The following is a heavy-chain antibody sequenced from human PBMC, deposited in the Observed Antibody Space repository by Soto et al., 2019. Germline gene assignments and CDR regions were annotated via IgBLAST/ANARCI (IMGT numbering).Heavy chain of an antibody. Sequence: PGGSLSLSCAASGFPFSNSSMSWVRQAPGTGLEWVSAISDSGGKIYYADSVKGRFTISRDNSKNTLYLQMNSLRAEDTAVYYCAKDQGSSWYEIDYWGQGTLVTVSS. CDR2: ISDSGGKI. J-gene: IGHJ4*02. CDR1: GFPFSNSS. V-gene: IGHV3-23*01. D-gene: IGHD6-13*01. CDR3: AKDQGSSWYEIDY.